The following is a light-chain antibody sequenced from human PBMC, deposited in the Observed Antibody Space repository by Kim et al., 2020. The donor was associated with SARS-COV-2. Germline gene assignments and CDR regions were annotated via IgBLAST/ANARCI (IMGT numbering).Light chain of an antibody. CDR1: NLGDKN. CDR3: QAWDRCTAV. Sequence: SYELTQPPSVSVSPGQTASISCSGDNLGDKNVCWYQQKSGQSPVLVLYEDTKRPSGIPDRFSGSNSGNTATLTISGAQTMDEADYYCQAWDRCTAVFGSGTKVTVL. J-gene: IGLJ1*01. CDR2: EDT. V-gene: IGLV3-1*01.